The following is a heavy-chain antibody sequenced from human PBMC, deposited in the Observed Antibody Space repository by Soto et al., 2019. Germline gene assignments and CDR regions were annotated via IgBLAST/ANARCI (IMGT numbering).Heavy chain of an antibody. D-gene: IGHD3-22*01. CDR2: IGTTGDT. J-gene: IGHJ4*02. CDR3: ARAIGPTLFDY. CDR1: GFTFSSYD. Sequence: GGSLRLSCSASGFTFSSYDMHWVRQGTGKGLEWVSAIGTTGDTYYAGSVKGRFTISRENAKNSLYLQMNSLRAGDTAIYFCARAIGPTLFDYWGQGTLVTVSS. V-gene: IGHV3-13*04.